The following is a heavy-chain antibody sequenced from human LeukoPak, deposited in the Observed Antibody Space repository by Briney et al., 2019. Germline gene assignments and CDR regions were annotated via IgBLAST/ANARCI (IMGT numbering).Heavy chain of an antibody. CDR1: GGSISSGSYY. J-gene: IGHJ4*02. CDR3: ARGVDGSGSYYLDY. CDR2: IYTSGST. Sequence: PSQTLSLTCTVSGGSISSGSYYWSWIRQPAGKGLEWIGRIYTSGSTNYNPSLKSRVTISVDTSKDQFSPKLSSVTAADTAVYYCARGVDGSGSYYLDYWGQGTLVTVSS. D-gene: IGHD3-10*01. V-gene: IGHV4-61*02.